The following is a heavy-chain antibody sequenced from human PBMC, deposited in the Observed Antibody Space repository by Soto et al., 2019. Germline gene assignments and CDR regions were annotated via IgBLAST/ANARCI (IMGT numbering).Heavy chain of an antibody. V-gene: IGHV1-69*08. CDR3: ARDWNTVTGYFDI. D-gene: IGHD4-17*01. CDR1: GCTFSSYT. CDR2: IIPILGIA. J-gene: IGHJ3*02. Sequence: QVQLVQSGAEVKKPGSSVKVSCKASGCTFSSYTISWVRQAPGQGLEWMGRIIPILGIANYAQKFQGRVTITADKTTSTAYMELSSLRSEDTAVYYCARDWNTVTGYFDIWGQGTMVTVSS.